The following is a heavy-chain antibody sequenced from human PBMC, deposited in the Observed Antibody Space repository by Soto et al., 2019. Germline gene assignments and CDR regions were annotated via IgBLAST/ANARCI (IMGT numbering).Heavy chain of an antibody. V-gene: IGHV1-24*01. CDR3: AGITMIVVGAYGMDV. J-gene: IGHJ6*02. D-gene: IGHD3-22*01. Sequence: ASVKVSCKVSGYTLTELSMHWVRQAPGKGLEWMGGFDPEDAEIIYAQKFQGRVTMTEDTSTDAAYMELSSLRSEDTAVYYCAGITMIVVGAYGMDVWGQGTTVTVSS. CDR1: GYTLTELS. CDR2: FDPEDAEI.